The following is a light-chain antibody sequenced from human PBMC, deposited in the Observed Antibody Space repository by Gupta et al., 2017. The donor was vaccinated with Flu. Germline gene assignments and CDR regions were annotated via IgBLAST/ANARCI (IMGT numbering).Light chain of an antibody. CDR2: KAS. J-gene: IGKJ1*01. CDR1: QSISRY. Sequence: PSTLSASVGDRVTITCRASQSISRYLAWYQQKPGKAPKVLIYKASSLESGVPSRFSGSGSGTEFTLTINSLQPDDFATYYCQQYNFYGRTFGQGTKVEIK. V-gene: IGKV1-5*03. CDR3: QQYNFYGRT.